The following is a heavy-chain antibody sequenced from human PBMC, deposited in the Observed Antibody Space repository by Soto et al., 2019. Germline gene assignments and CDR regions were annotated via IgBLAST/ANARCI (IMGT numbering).Heavy chain of an antibody. D-gene: IGHD3-22*01. Sequence: ASETLSLTCAVSGGSISSGGYSWSWIRQPPGKGLEWIGYIYHSGSTHYNPSLKSRVTISVDTSKNQFSLKLSSVTAADTAVYYCARVIRYYDSSGYYLYYFDYWGQGTLVTVSS. CDR1: GGSISSGGYS. J-gene: IGHJ4*02. CDR2: IYHSGST. CDR3: ARVIRYYDSSGYYLYYFDY. V-gene: IGHV4-30-2*01.